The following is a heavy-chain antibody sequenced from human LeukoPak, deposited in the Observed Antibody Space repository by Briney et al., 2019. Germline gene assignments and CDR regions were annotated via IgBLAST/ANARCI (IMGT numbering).Heavy chain of an antibody. CDR3: AQAVAGFYYFDY. Sequence: ASVTVSFKASGYTFTSYGISWVRQAPGQGLEWMGWISAYNGNTNYAQKLQGRVTMTTDTSTSTAYMELRSLRSDDTAVYYCAQAVAGFYYFDYWGQGTLVTVSS. D-gene: IGHD6-19*01. J-gene: IGHJ4*02. CDR2: ISAYNGNT. V-gene: IGHV1-18*01. CDR1: GYTFTSYG.